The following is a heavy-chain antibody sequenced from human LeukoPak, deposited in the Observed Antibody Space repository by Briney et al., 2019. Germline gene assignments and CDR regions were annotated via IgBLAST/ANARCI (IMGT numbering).Heavy chain of an antibody. CDR1: GGSISSYY. V-gene: IGHV4-59*01. D-gene: IGHD3-10*01. J-gene: IGHJ4*02. CDR3: ARDYGSGSQPFDY. Sequence: SETLSLTCTVSGGSISSYYWSWIRQPPGKGLEWIGYIYYSGSTNYNPSLKSRVTISVDTSKNQFSLKLSSVTAADTAAYYCARDYGSGSQPFDYWGQGTLVTVSS. CDR2: IYYSGST.